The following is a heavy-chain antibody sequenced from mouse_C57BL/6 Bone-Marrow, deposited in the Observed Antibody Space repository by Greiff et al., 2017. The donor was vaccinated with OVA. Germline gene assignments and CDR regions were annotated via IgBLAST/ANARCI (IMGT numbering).Heavy chain of an antibody. CDR2: INPSSGYT. V-gene: IGHV1-4*01. Sequence: VQLQQSGAELARRGASVKMSCKASGYTFTSYTMHWVKQRPGQGLEWIGYINPSSGYTKYNQKFKDKATLTADKSSSTAYMQLSSLTSEDSAVYYCARIQYPDYWGQGTTLTVAS. D-gene: IGHD5-1*01. CDR3: ARIQYPDY. J-gene: IGHJ2*01. CDR1: GYTFTSYT.